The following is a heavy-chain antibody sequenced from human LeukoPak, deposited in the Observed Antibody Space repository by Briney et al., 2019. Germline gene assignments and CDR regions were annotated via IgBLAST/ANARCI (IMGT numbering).Heavy chain of an antibody. J-gene: IGHJ4*02. Sequence: GGSLRLSCVASGFTFISYSMSWVRQAPGKGLEWVSYISSYSSTIYYADSVKGRFTISRDNAKNTLYLQMNSLRAEDTAVYYCASLGSRDAYEGGDFWGQGTLVTVSS. V-gene: IGHV3-48*04. CDR1: GFTFISYS. CDR3: ASLGSRDAYEGGDF. CDR2: ISSYSSTI. D-gene: IGHD5-24*01.